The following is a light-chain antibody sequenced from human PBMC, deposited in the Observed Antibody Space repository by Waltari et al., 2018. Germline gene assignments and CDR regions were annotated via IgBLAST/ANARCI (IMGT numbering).Light chain of an antibody. J-gene: IGLJ2*01. CDR3: QVWDPTSSHWI. V-gene: IGLV3-21*02. CDR2: DSD. Sequence: SYVLTQRSSVSVAPGQTASIACGGDNIGNKRVHWYQQRPGQAPVLVVYDSDDRPSGIPDRFSGSKSGSTATLTVSRVGSGDEADYYCQVWDPTSSHWIFGGGTKLTVL. CDR1: NIGNKR.